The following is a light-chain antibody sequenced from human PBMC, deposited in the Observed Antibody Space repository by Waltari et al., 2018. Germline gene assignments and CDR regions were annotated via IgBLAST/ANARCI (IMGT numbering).Light chain of an antibody. CDR1: QGLVYSDGNTY. CDR3: MQGSHWPRT. J-gene: IGKJ1*01. Sequence: DVELTQSPLSLPVTLGQPASISCWSSQGLVYSDGNTYLNWFHQRPGQSPRRLIYQVSRRDSGVPDRFSGSGSGSDFTLEISRVEAEDVGLYYCMQGSHWPRTFGQGTKVEIK. CDR2: QVS. V-gene: IGKV2-30*01.